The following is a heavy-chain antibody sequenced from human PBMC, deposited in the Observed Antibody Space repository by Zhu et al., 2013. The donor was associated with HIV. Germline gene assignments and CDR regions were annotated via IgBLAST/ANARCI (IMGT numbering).Heavy chain of an antibody. CDR3: AKDGSDRKYYFDC. Sequence: SGVTFSDYAMTWVRQAPGKGLEWVSTISSGASYTYYADSVKGRFTISRDNSKNVLYLQMNSLRAEDTALYYCAKDGSDRKYYFDCWGQGTLVTVSS. V-gene: IGHV3-23*01. CDR1: GVTFSDYA. D-gene: IGHD3-10*01. J-gene: IGHJ4*02. CDR2: ISSGASYT.